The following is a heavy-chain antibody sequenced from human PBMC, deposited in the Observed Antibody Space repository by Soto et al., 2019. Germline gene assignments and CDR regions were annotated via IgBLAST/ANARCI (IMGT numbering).Heavy chain of an antibody. CDR1: GFTFSSYA. V-gene: IGHV3-23*01. CDR3: AKESSRFLEWLPRRYYYYYYMDV. CDR2: ISGSGGST. J-gene: IGHJ6*03. D-gene: IGHD3-3*01. Sequence: GGSLRLSCAASGFTFSSYAMSWVRQAPGKGLEWVSAISGSGGSTYYADSVKGRFTISRDNSKNTLYLQMNSLRAEDTAVYYCAKESSRFLEWLPRRYYYYYYMDVWGKGTTVTVSS.